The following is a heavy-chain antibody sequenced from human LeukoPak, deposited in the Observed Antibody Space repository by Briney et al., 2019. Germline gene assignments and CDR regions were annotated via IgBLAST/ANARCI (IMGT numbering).Heavy chain of an antibody. D-gene: IGHD3-10*01. CDR1: GFTFSDYA. J-gene: IGHJ4*02. CDR2: IGHTLGST. CDR3: AKDPFYYGSGGPT. Sequence: PGGSLRLSCAASGFTFSDYAMSWVRQAPGKGLEWVSSIGHTLGSTYYTESVKGRFTISRDSSKNTVFLRMNSLRAEDTAIYYCAKDPFYYGSGGPTWGQGTLVTVSS. V-gene: IGHV3-23*01.